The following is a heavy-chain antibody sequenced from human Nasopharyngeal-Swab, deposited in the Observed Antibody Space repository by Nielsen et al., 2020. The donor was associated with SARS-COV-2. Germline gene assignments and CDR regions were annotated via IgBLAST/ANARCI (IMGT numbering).Heavy chain of an antibody. CDR3: ASSSDYGDYVRYAFDI. J-gene: IGHJ3*02. Sequence: GGSLRLSFAASGFTFDDYAMHWVRQAPGKCLECVSGISWNIGSIGYADSVKGRFTIYRDNAKNSLYLQMNSLRAEDTALYYCASSSDYGDYVRYAFDIWGQGTMVTVSS. CDR2: ISWNIGSI. CDR1: GFTFDDYA. D-gene: IGHD4-17*01. V-gene: IGHV3-9*01.